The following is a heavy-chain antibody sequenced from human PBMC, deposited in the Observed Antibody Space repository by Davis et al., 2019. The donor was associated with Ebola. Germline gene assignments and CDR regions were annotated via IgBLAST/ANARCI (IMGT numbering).Heavy chain of an antibody. Sequence: PGGSLRLSCAASGFTFSSYGMHWVRQAPGKGLEWVSVIYSGGSTYYADSVKGRFTISRDNSKNTLYLQMNSLRAEDTAVYYCARSSCSSTSCPYYYYYMDVWGKGTTVTVSS. CDR1: GFTFSSYG. CDR3: ARSSCSSTSCPYYYYYMDV. D-gene: IGHD2-2*01. V-gene: IGHV3-53*01. J-gene: IGHJ6*03. CDR2: IYSGGST.